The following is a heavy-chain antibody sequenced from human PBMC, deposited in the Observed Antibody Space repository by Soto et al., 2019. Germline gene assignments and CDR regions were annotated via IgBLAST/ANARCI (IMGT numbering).Heavy chain of an antibody. J-gene: IGHJ4*02. V-gene: IGHV2-5*02. D-gene: IGHD3-22*01. CDR1: GFSLSTSGVG. Sequence: QITLKESGPTLVKPTQTLTLTCTFSGFSLSTSGVGVGWIRQPPGKALEWLALIYWDDDKRYSPSLKSRLTTTKDTYKNHGVLTMTNMDPVDTATYYCAGNYYDSSGYYREFDYWGQGTLVTVSS. CDR3: AGNYYDSSGYYREFDY. CDR2: IYWDDDK.